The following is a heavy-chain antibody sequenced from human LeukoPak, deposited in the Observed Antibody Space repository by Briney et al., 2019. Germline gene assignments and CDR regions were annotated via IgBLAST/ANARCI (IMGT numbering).Heavy chain of an antibody. CDR3: ARDGSVCSSSPRAFDI. Sequence: GGSLRLSCAASGFTFSSYSMNWVRQAPGKGLEWVSSISSSSSYIYYADSVKGRFTISRDNAKNSLYLQMNSLRAEDTAVYYCARDGSVCSSSPRAFDIWGQGTMVTVSS. J-gene: IGHJ3*02. V-gene: IGHV3-21*01. D-gene: IGHD6-13*01. CDR2: ISSSSSYI. CDR1: GFTFSSYS.